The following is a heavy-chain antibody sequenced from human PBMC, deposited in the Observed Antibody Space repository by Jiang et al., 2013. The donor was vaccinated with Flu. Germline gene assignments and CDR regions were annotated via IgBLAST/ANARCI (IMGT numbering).Heavy chain of an antibody. D-gene: IGHD3-22*01. CDR1: AYSFTKYA. CDR2: INTETGDP. J-gene: IGHJ6*02. Sequence: KASAYSFTKYALTWVRQAPGQGLEWMGWINTETGDPTYVQAFTGRFVFSSDTSVSTAYLHISGLKAEDTAIYYCAREGYYFDSAGSPRSHGLDVWGQGTAVTVSS. V-gene: IGHV7-4-1*02. CDR3: AREGYYFDSAGSPRSHGLDV.